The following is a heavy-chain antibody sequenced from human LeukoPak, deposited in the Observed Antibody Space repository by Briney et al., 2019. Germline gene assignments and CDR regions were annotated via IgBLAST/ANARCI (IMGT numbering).Heavy chain of an antibody. CDR1: GGSISSYY. Sequence: SETLSLTCTVSGGSISSYYWSWIRQPAGKGLEWIGRIYTSGSTNYNPSLKSRVTMSVDTPKNQFYLKLSSVTAADTAVYYCARGARDILTGYYEYYFDYWGQGTLVTVSS. CDR3: ARGARDILTGYYEYYFDY. CDR2: IYTSGST. J-gene: IGHJ4*02. D-gene: IGHD3-9*01. V-gene: IGHV4-4*07.